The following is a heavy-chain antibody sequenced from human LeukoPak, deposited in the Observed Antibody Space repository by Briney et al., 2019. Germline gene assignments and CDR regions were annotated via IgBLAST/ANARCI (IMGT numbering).Heavy chain of an antibody. CDR2: IYYSGST. J-gene: IGHJ4*02. D-gene: IGHD1-26*01. CDR1: GGSISSSSYY. CDR3: ARGRSGSLDY. V-gene: IGHV4-39*01. Sequence: SETLSLTCTVSGGSISSSSYYWGWIRQPPGKGLEWIGSIYYSGSTYYNPPLKSRVTISVDTSKNQFSLKLSSVTAADTAVYYCARGRSGSLDYWGQGTLVTVSS.